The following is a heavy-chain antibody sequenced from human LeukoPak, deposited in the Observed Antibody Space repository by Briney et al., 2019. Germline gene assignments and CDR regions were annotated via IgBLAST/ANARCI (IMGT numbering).Heavy chain of an antibody. J-gene: IGHJ4*02. D-gene: IGHD4-11*01. CDR3: TYSDYPITY. CDR1: GFTVTNNY. V-gene: IGHV3-66*01. Sequence: GGSLRLSCAAPGFTVTNNYWNWVRQPPGKGPEWISLIYSNGDTRYADSVKGSFTFSRDNSKNTLYLQMNSLRAEDTAVYYCTYSDYPITYWGQGTLVSVSS. CDR2: IYSNGDT.